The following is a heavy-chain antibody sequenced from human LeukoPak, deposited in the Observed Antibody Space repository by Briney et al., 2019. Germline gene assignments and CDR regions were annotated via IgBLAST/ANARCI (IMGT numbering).Heavy chain of an antibody. CDR3: APDETLFIAARVDY. V-gene: IGHV3-30*02. D-gene: IGHD6-6*01. CDR2: IRYDGSNK. Sequence: TGGSLRLSCAASGFTFSSYGMHWVREAPGKGLEWVAFIRYDGSNKYYADSVKGRFTISRENSKNTLYLQMNSLRAEDTAVYYCAPDETLFIAARVDYWGQGTLVTVSS. J-gene: IGHJ4*02. CDR1: GFTFSSYG.